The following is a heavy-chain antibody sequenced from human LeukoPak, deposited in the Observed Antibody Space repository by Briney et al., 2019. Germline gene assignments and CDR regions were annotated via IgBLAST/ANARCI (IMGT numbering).Heavy chain of an antibody. V-gene: IGHV4-39*07. Sequence: SEPLSLTCTVSGGSISSNSYYWSWIRQPPGKGLEWIGEINHSGSTNYNPSLKSRVTISVDTSKNQFSLKLSSVTAADTAVYYCARGLHGMDVWGQGTTVTFSS. CDR2: INHSGST. CDR3: ARGLHGMDV. J-gene: IGHJ6*02. CDR1: GGSISSNSYY.